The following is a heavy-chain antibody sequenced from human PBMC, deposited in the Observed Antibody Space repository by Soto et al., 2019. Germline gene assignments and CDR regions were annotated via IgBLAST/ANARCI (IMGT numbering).Heavy chain of an antibody. CDR3: ATDRYFDWPKPNFDY. CDR2: ISGSGGST. CDR1: GFTFSSYA. J-gene: IGHJ4*02. Sequence: EVQLLESGGGLVQPGGSLRLSCAASGFTFSSYAMSWVRQAPGKGLEWVSAISGSGGSTYYADSVKGRFTISRDNSKNTLYLHMNSLRAEDTAVYYCATDRYFDWPKPNFDYWGQGTLVTVSS. V-gene: IGHV3-23*01. D-gene: IGHD3-9*01.